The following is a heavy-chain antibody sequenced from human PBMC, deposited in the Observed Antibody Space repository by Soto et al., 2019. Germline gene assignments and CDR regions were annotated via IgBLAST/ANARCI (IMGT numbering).Heavy chain of an antibody. J-gene: IGHJ5*02. CDR3: ARDVDTAMVNWFDP. V-gene: IGHV1-18*01. CDR1: VYTFTSYG. Sequence: ASVKVSCKASVYTFTSYGISWVRQAPGQGLEWMGWISAYNGNTNYAQKLQGRVTMTTDTSTSTAYMELRSLRSDDTAVYYCARDVDTAMVNWFDPWGQGTLVTVSS. D-gene: IGHD5-18*01. CDR2: ISAYNGNT.